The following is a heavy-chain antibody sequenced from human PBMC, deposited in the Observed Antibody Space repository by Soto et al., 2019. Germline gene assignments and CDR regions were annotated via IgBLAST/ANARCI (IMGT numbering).Heavy chain of an antibody. CDR2: ISSDGTTT. CDR3: AIQDCTNDVCLEAAVTVGGALEY. D-gene: IGHD2-8*01. J-gene: IGHJ4*02. CDR1: GFTFSKYW. Sequence: EVQLVESGGGLVQPGKALRLSCAASGFTFSKYWILWVRQAPGKGPVWVSYISSDGTTTDYADSVKGRFTISRDNAKNTLYLQMDSLRAEDTAVYYCAIQDCTNDVCLEAAVTVGGALEYWGQGAQVTVSS. V-gene: IGHV3-74*01.